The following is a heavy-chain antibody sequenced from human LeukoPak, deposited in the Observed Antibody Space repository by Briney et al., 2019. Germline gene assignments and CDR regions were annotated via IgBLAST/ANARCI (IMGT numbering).Heavy chain of an antibody. Sequence: PGGSLRLSCAASGFTFSPYAMSWVRQAPGKGLEWVAGIAGGDDRFYADSVKGRFSISRDNSKNTVDLQMNSLRAEDTAVYYCASSLGGATSNDYWGQGTLVTVSS. CDR2: IAGGDDR. J-gene: IGHJ4*02. V-gene: IGHV3-23*01. D-gene: IGHD2-21*01. CDR1: GFTFSPYA. CDR3: ASSLGGATSNDY.